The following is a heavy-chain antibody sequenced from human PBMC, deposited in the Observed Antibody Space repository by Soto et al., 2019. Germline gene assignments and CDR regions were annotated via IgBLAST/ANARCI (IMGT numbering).Heavy chain of an antibody. D-gene: IGHD3-22*01. CDR2: IYYTGNT. CDR3: ERHSIWLLLSDY. J-gene: IGHJ4*02. V-gene: IGHV4-39*01. CDR1: GCSISHSNYY. Sequence: PSETLSLTCNVSGCSISHSNYYWGWIRQPPGKGLEWIGSIYYTGNTYYNPSLKSRVTISVDTSKNQFSLKLDSVTAADTAVYFCERHSIWLLLSDYWGQGSLVTVSS.